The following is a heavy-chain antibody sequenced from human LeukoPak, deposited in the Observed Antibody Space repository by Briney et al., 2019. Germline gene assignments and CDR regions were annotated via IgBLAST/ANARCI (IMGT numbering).Heavy chain of an antibody. Sequence: ASVKVSCKASGYTFTNYGISWVGQAPGQGLEWMGWISAYNGNTKYAQNLQGRVTMTTDTSTSTAYMELRSLRSDDTAVYYCARDTGPPHYYDTAGYYWGQGTPVTVSS. J-gene: IGHJ4*02. V-gene: IGHV1-18*01. CDR3: ARDTGPPHYYDTAGYY. CDR1: GYTFTNYG. D-gene: IGHD3-22*01. CDR2: ISAYNGNT.